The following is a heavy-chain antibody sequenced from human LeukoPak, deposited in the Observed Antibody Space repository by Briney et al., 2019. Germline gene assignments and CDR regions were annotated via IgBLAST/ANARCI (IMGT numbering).Heavy chain of an antibody. CDR2: ITTSDGNT. CDR1: GFTFSSYT. D-gene: IGHD7-27*01. J-gene: IGHJ4*02. Sequence: GGSLRLSCAASGFTFSSYTMSWVRQAPGKGLEWVSTITTSDGNTYYADSVKGRFTVSRDNSKNTLFLQMNSLRAEDTAVYYCAKDGGLWVSAHWGDSWGRGTLATVSS. V-gene: IGHV3-23*01. CDR3: AKDGGLWVSAHWGDS.